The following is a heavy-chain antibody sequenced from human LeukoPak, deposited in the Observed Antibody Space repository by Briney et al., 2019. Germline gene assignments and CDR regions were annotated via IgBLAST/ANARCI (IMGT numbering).Heavy chain of an antibody. CDR1: GGSISTYY. CDR2: LHYSGTT. J-gene: IGHJ4*02. CDR3: ARMGGYSGYATH. V-gene: IGHV4-59*08. Sequence: PSETLSLTCTVSGGSISTYYWSGIRQPPGKGLEWIGYLHYSGTTNYNPSLKNRVTISLDTSKNQFSLNLSSVTAADTAVYYCARMGGYSGYATHWGQGTLVTVSS. D-gene: IGHD5-12*01.